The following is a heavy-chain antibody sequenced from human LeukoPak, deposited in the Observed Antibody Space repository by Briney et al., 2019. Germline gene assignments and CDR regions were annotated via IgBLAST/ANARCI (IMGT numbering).Heavy chain of an antibody. CDR1: AFTFSNVW. V-gene: IGHV3-15*01. CDR3: WAAAYDY. Sequence: GGSLRLSCAGYAFTFSNVWMGWVRQAPGKGLEWVGRVKSKTAGGTTDYAEPVKGRFTISRDDSKNTLYLQMDSLKTEDTAVYYCWAAAYDYWGQGTLATVSS. CDR2: VKSKTAGGTT. D-gene: IGHD2-2*01. J-gene: IGHJ4*02.